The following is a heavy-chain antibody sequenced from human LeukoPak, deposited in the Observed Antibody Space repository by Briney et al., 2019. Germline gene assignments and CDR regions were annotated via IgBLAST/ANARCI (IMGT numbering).Heavy chain of an antibody. CDR1: GFTFGDYA. Sequence: GGSLRLSCTASGFTFGDYAMSWIRQAPGKGLEWVGFIRSKAYGETADYAASVKGRFTISRDDSRAIAYLQMNSLKTEDTAVYHCTRDRGAYNLYDYWGQGTLVTVSS. V-gene: IGHV3-49*03. J-gene: IGHJ4*02. D-gene: IGHD1-1*01. CDR3: TRDRGAYNLYDY. CDR2: IRSKAYGETA.